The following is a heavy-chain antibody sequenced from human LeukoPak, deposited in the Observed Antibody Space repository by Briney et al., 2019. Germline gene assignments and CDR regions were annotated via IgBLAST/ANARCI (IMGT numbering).Heavy chain of an antibody. Sequence: GGSLRLSCVVSGFTFSTSAMSWVRQAPGKGLEWVSGISESGGSTYYADSVKGRFTISRDNSKDTLYLQMNSLRAEDTAVYYCARSRAFNSGAFDPWGQGSLVTVSS. J-gene: IGHJ5*02. CDR3: ARSRAFNSGAFDP. V-gene: IGHV3-23*01. D-gene: IGHD1-26*01. CDR2: ISESGGST. CDR1: GFTFSTSA.